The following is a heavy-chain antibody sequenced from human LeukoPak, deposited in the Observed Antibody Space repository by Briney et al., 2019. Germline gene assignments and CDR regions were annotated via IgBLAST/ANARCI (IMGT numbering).Heavy chain of an antibody. V-gene: IGHV3-23*01. D-gene: IGHD3-10*01. Sequence: PGGSLRLSCAASGFTFSSYAMSWVRQAPGKGLEWVSAISGSGGSTYYADSVKGRFTISRDNSKNTLYLQMNSLRAEDTAVYYCAKLNTLLWFGEPGPIDYWGQGTLVTVSS. CDR3: AKLNTLLWFGEPGPIDY. CDR2: ISGSGGST. J-gene: IGHJ4*02. CDR1: GFTFSSYA.